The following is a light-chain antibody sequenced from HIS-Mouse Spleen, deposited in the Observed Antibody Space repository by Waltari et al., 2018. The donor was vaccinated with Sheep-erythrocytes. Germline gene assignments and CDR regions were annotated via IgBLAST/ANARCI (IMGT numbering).Light chain of an antibody. CDR2: EGS. V-gene: IGLV2-23*01. CDR1: SSHSWSSNR. J-gene: IGLJ3*02. CDR3: CSYAGSSTPWV. Sequence: QSALTPPPSLSGSPGPSLTISCTGTSSHSWSSNRLSCYQQHPGKDPKLMLYEGSKRPSGVSNRFSGSKSGNTASLTISGLQAEDEADYSCCSYAGSSTPWVFGGGTKLTVL.